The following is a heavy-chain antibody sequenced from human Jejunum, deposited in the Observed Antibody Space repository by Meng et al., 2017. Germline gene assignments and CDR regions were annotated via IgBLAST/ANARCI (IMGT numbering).Heavy chain of an antibody. V-gene: IGHV4-4*07. Sequence: SETLSLTCTVSGGSISSYYWSWIRQPAGKGLEWIGRVYSSGSINHNPSFKSRVTMSVDTSKNQFSLKMSSVTAADTAVYYCARDTTVVRGVIFDYWGQGRRVT. CDR1: GGSISSYY. D-gene: IGHD3-10*01. J-gene: IGHJ4*02. CDR3: ARDTTVVRGVIFDY. CDR2: VYSSGSI.